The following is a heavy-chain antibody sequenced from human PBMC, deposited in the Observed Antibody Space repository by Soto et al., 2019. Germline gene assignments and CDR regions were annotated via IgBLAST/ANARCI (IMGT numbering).Heavy chain of an antibody. CDR3: ARDPPLVVVAISYYFDY. J-gene: IGHJ4*02. D-gene: IGHD2-21*01. CDR1: GFTFSSYA. V-gene: IGHV3-30-3*01. CDR2: ISHDGSNK. Sequence: GGSLRLSCAASGFTFSSYAMHWVRQAPGKGLEWVAVISHDGSNKYYADSVKGRFTISRDNSKNTLYLQMNSLRAEDTAVYYCARDPPLVVVAISYYFDYWGQGTLVTVAS.